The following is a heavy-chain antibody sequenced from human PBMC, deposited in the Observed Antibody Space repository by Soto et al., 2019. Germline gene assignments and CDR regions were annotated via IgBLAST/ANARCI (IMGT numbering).Heavy chain of an antibody. D-gene: IGHD2-2*02. V-gene: IGHV2-70*01. CDR2: IDWDDDK. CDR3: ARSKTCYTFDP. J-gene: IGHJ5*02. Sequence: SGPTLLNPTQTLTLTCTFSGFSLSTSGMCLNWIRQPPGKALEWLALIDWDDDKFYTTSLKTRLTISKDTSRNQVVLTMTNMEPVDTATYYCARSKTCYTFDPWGQGTQVTVPS. CDR1: GFSLSTSGMC.